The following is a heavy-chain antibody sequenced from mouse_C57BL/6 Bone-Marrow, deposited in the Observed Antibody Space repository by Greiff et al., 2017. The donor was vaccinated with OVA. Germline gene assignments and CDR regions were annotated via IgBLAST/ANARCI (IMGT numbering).Heavy chain of an antibody. V-gene: IGHV1-19*01. D-gene: IGHD2-4*01. CDR3: AEGRLRNFDY. CDR1: GYTFTDYY. CDR2: INPYNGGT. J-gene: IGHJ2*01. Sequence: VHVKQSGPVLVKPGASVKMSCKASGYTFTDYYMNWVKQSHGKSLEWIGVINPYNGGTSYNQKFKGKATLTVDKSSSTAYMELNSLTSEDSAVYYCAEGRLRNFDYWGQGTTLTVSS.